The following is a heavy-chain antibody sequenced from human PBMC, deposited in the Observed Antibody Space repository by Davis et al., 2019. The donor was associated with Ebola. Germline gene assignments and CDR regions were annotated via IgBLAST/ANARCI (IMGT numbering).Heavy chain of an antibody. V-gene: IGHV4-59*08. CDR1: GGSIASYY. Sequence: MPSETLSLTCTVSGGSIASYYWSWIRQPPGKGLEWIGYIYYSGSTNYNPSLKSRVTISVDTSKNQFFLKLSSVTAADTAVYFCARHASQRSIFDYWGQGTLVTVPS. J-gene: IGHJ4*02. D-gene: IGHD3-16*01. CDR2: IYYSGST. CDR3: ARHASQRSIFDY.